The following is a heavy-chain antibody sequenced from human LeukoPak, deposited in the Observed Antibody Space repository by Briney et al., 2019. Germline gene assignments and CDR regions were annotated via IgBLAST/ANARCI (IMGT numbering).Heavy chain of an antibody. CDR1: GYTFTSYG. CDR2: INPNSGGT. J-gene: IGHJ6*03. CDR3: ARDFTPYATVTTNYYYMDV. V-gene: IGHV1-2*02. D-gene: IGHD4-17*01. Sequence: GASVKVSCKASGYTFTSYGISWVRQAPGQGLEWMGWINPNSGGTNYAQKFQGRVTMTRDTSISTAYMELSRLRSDDTAVYYCARDFTPYATVTTNYYYMDVWGKGTTVTVSS.